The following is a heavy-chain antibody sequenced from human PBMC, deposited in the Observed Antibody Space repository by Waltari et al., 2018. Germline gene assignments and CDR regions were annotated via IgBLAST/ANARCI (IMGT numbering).Heavy chain of an antibody. CDR3: ARDYYDSSGYYELGY. D-gene: IGHD3-22*01. Sequence: EVQLVESGGGLVKPGGSLRLSCAASGFTFSSYSMNWVRQAPGKGLEWVSSISSSSSYIYYADSVKGRFTSSRDNAKNSLYLQMNSLRAEDTAVYYCARDYYDSSGYYELGYWGQGTLVTVSS. J-gene: IGHJ4*02. V-gene: IGHV3-21*01. CDR2: ISSSSSYI. CDR1: GFTFSSYS.